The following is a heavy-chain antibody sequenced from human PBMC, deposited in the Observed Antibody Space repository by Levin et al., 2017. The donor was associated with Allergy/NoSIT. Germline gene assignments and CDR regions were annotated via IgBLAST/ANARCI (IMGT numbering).Heavy chain of an antibody. V-gene: IGHV3-7*01. Sequence: GGSLRLSCAASGFTFSNYWMSWVRQAPGKGLEWVANIKQDGSEKYYVDSVKGRFTISRDNVKNSLYLQMNSLRVEDTAVYYCARRSTWLFDYWGQGTLVTVSS. CDR3: ARRSTWLFDY. CDR1: GFTFSNYW. D-gene: IGHD6-13*01. J-gene: IGHJ4*02. CDR2: IKQDGSEK.